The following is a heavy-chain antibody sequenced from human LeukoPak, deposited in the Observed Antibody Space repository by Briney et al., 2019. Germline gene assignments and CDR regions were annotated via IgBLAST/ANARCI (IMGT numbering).Heavy chain of an antibody. CDR2: ISSSSNYI. CDR1: GFTFRTYS. V-gene: IGHV3-21*04. J-gene: IGHJ4*02. D-gene: IGHD3-10*01. Sequence: GGSLRLSCAASGFTFRTYSMNWVRQAPGKGLEWVSSISSSSNYIYYADSVKGRFTISRDNAKNSLYLQMNSLRAEDTAVYYCAKEGDGSGEAPYWGQGTLVTVSS. CDR3: AKEGDGSGEAPY.